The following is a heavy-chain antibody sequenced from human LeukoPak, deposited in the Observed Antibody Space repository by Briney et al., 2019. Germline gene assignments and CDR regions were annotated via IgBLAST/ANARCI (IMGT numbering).Heavy chain of an antibody. J-gene: IGHJ4*02. CDR2: ISWNSAHI. Sequence: GGSLRLSCAASGFTFDEFGMHWVRQVPGKGLEWVSGISWNSAHIGYADSVKGRFTISRDNAKNFLFLQMNSLRVEDTALYYCVKDLKTGGILTDWGQGTLLTVSS. CDR3: VKDLKTGGILTD. V-gene: IGHV3-9*01. D-gene: IGHD3-9*01. CDR1: GFTFDEFG.